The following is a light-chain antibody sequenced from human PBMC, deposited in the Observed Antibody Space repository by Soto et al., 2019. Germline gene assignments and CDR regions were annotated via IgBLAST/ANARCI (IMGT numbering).Light chain of an antibody. CDR3: QQYGSSPPVT. CDR2: GAS. V-gene: IGKV3-20*01. J-gene: IGKJ5*01. Sequence: EIVLTQSPGTLSLSPGERATLSCRASQSVSSTYLAWYQQRPGQAPRLLIYGASGRDTGIPDRFSGSGSGTAFTLTINTLEPEDFAVYYCQQYGSSPPVTFGQGTRLEIK. CDR1: QSVSSTY.